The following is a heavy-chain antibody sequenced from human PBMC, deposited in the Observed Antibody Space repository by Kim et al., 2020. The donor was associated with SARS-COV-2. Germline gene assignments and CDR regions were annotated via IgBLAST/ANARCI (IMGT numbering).Heavy chain of an antibody. Sequence: GGSLRLSCAGSGFDFRIYTMTWMRQTPGRGLEWVSSISSPGGDVYFPESMKGRFTISRDNMKESMYLQMHNLRADDTAIYYCARVRSDSSHYDY. D-gene: IGHD2-21*01. CDR2: ISSPGGDV. CDR3: ARVRSDSSHYDY. J-gene: IGHJ4*01. CDR1: GFDFRIYT. V-gene: IGHV3-21*01.